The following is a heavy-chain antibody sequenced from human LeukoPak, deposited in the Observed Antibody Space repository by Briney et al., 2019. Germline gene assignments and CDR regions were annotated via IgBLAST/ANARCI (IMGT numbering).Heavy chain of an antibody. CDR1: GGSISSYY. V-gene: IGHV4-4*07. CDR2: IYSSGST. Sequence: SETLSLTCTVSGGSISSYYWSWIRQPAGKGLEWIGRIYSSGSTNYNPSLESRLTMSVDTSKNHFSLKLRSVTAADTAVYYYARGHKELYYFDYWGQGTLVTVSS. D-gene: IGHD1-26*01. CDR3: ARGHKELYYFDY. J-gene: IGHJ4*02.